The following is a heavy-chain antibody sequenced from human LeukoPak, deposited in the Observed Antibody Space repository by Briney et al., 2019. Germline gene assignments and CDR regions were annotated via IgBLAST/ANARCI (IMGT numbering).Heavy chain of an antibody. Sequence: GGSLRLSCAASGFTFNNYALSWVRQAPGKRLEWVAVISYDGSNKYYADSVKGRFTISRDNSKNTLYLQMNSLRAEDTAVYYCAKDQDYYDTLYYFDYWGQGTLVTVSS. V-gene: IGHV3-30*18. CDR2: ISYDGSNK. CDR1: GFTFNNYA. CDR3: AKDQDYYDTLYYFDY. D-gene: IGHD3-22*01. J-gene: IGHJ4*02.